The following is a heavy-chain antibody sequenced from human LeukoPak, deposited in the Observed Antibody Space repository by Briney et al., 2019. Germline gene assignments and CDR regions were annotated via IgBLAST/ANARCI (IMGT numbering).Heavy chain of an antibody. Sequence: SETLSLTCTVSGGSISSSSYYWGWIRQPPGKGLEWIGNIYYSGSTYYNPSLKSRVTISVDTSKNQFSLTLNSVTAADTAVYYCARAAVLREVRHFDLWGRGTLVTVSS. V-gene: IGHV4-39*07. CDR3: ARAAVLREVRHFDL. D-gene: IGHD3-10*01. J-gene: IGHJ2*01. CDR2: IYYSGST. CDR1: GGSISSSSYY.